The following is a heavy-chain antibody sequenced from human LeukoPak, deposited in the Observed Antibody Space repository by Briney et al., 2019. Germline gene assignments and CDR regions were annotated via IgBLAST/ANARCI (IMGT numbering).Heavy chain of an antibody. CDR1: GYTFTSYG. CDR2: ISAYNGNT. CDR3: ARDWTTVTTRDWYFDL. D-gene: IGHD4-17*01. V-gene: IGHV1-18*01. Sequence: ASVTVSCKASGYTFTSYGISWVRQAPGQGPEWMGWISAYNGNTNYAQKLQGRVTMTTDTSTSTAYTELRSLRSDDTAVYYCARDWTTVTTRDWYFDLWGRGTLVTVSS. J-gene: IGHJ2*01.